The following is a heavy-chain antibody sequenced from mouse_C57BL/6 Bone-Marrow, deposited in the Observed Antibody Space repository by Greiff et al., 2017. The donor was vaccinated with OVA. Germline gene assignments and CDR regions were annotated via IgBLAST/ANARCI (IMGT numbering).Heavy chain of an antibody. CDR3: AREGYYGSSPYWYFDV. D-gene: IGHD1-1*01. Sequence: VQLQQSGPELVRPGVSVKISCKGSGYPFTDYAMHWVKQSHAKSLEWIGVISTYYGDASYNQKFKDKATMTVYKSSSTAYMELARLTSEDSAVYYCAREGYYGSSPYWYFDVWGTGTTVTVSS. CDR2: ISTYYGDA. V-gene: IGHV1-67*01. CDR1: GYPFTDYA. J-gene: IGHJ1*03.